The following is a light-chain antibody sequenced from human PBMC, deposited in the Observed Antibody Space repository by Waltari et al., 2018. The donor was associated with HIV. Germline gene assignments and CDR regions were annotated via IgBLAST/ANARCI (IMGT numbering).Light chain of an antibody. CDR1: QNIGNY. CDR3: QQRNNWPPVT. CDR2: DAS. V-gene: IGKV3-11*01. Sequence: EVVLTQSPSTLSLSQGVRATLPSRASQNIGNYLARYQQQPGQAPRLSISDASTTAAGIPARFSSGGAGTDDTLTISSLEPEDVTVYYCQQRNNWPPVTFGQGTRLEI. J-gene: IGKJ5*01.